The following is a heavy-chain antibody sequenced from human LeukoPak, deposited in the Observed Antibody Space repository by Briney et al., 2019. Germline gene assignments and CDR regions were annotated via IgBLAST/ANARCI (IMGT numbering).Heavy chain of an antibody. V-gene: IGHV5-51*01. CDR2: IYPGDSDT. CDR1: GYRFTSYW. Sequence: GESLQISCKGSGYRFTSYWIGWVRQLPGKGLEWMGVIYPGDSDTRYSPSFQGQVTISAESISTAYLQWSNLKASDTAMYYCARLLGGGFDYWGQGTLVTVSS. J-gene: IGHJ4*02. CDR3: ARLLGGGFDY.